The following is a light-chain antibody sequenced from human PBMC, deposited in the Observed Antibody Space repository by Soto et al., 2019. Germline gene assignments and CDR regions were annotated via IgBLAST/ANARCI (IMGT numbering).Light chain of an antibody. Sequence: EIVLTQSPGTLSLSPGERAVLSCRASQTIANIYLAWYQHKPGRPPRLLIYDTSTRATGTPDRFIGSGSGTDFTLTISRLEPEDFAVYYCQQYIGSPETFGPGTKVEIK. CDR1: QTIANIY. J-gene: IGKJ1*01. CDR2: DTS. CDR3: QQYIGSPET. V-gene: IGKV3-20*01.